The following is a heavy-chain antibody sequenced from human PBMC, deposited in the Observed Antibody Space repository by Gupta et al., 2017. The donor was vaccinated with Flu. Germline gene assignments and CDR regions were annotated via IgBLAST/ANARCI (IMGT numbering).Heavy chain of an antibody. V-gene: IGHV3-74*03. CDR2: INPDGSST. J-gene: IGHJ4*02. CDR1: GFTFSTSY. D-gene: IGHD4-17*01. Sequence: EMHLVESGGGLVQPGGSLRLSCAASGFTFSTSYLQWVRQAPGKGLVWVSRINPDGSSTTYAESVKGRFTSSRDNAKNTLYLQMNSLGDDDTAVYYCATVTSGCWGQGTLVTVSS. CDR3: ATVTSGC.